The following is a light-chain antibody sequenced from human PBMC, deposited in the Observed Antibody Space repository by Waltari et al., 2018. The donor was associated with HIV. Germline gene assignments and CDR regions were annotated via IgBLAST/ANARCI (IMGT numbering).Light chain of an antibody. CDR3: AALDDRMSGYVV. Sequence: QSGLTQPPSASGAPGQRVIISCSGSMSNIGTNSVNWYQQPPGTAPKLLIYINDQRPSGVPDRFSGSKSGTSASLAISGLQSEDEATYYCAALDDRMSGYVVFGGGTKLTVL. CDR1: MSNIGTNS. V-gene: IGLV1-44*01. J-gene: IGLJ2*01. CDR2: IND.